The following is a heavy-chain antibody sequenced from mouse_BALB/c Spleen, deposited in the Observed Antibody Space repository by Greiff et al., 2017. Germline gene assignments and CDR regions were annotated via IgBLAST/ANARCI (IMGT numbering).Heavy chain of an antibody. Sequence: VQLQQSGAELAKPGASVKMSCKASGYTFTSYWMHWVKQRPGQGLEWIGYINPSTGYTEYNQKFKDKATLTADKSSSTAYMQLSSLTSEDSAVYYCATYGYGRAYWGQGTLVTVSA. D-gene: IGHD2-2*01. J-gene: IGHJ3*01. V-gene: IGHV1-7*01. CDR2: INPSTGYT. CDR3: ATYGYGRAY. CDR1: GYTFTSYW.